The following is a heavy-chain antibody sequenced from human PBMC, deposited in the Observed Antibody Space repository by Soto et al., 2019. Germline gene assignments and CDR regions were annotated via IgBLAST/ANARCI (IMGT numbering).Heavy chain of an antibody. CDR2: ISGYNSNT. V-gene: IGHV1-18*01. J-gene: IGHJ4*02. D-gene: IGHD1-26*01. CDR3: GRERQWEPVPY. CDR1: GYSFSNYG. Sequence: VQLVQSGGEVKQPGASVKVSCRASGYSFSNYGITWVRQAPGQGLEWMGWISGYNSNTNDAQKFEGRVRMTKDTTRSTAYLEVRSLRFADTAVYYCGRERQWEPVPYWGQGTPVTVSS.